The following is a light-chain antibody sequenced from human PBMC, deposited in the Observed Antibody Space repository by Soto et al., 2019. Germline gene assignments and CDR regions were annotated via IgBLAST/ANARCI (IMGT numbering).Light chain of an antibody. V-gene: IGKV1-5*01. CDR2: DAS. CDR1: QTITTW. CDR3: QQYTNTNNPWM. J-gene: IGKJ1*01. Sequence: DIRVTQSPPTLSASVGDRVTITCRASQTITTWMAWYQQKSGKAPKLLVYDASTLQSGVATRFSGSGSGTEFTLIISGLQPEDSATYYCQQYTNTNNPWMFGQGTKVEI.